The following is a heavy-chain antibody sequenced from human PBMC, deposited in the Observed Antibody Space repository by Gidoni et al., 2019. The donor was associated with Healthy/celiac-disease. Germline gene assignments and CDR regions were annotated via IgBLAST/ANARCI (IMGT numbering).Heavy chain of an antibody. V-gene: IGHV4-31*03. CDR1: DRSISRVGYY. Sequence: QVQLQESGPGLVKPSQTLSLTCTFSDRSISRVGYYWSWIRQHPGKGLEWIGYIYYSGSTYYNPSLKSRVTISVDTSKNQFSLKLSSVTAADTAVYYCARGLRLGGYYAFDIWGQGTMVTVSS. CDR3: ARGLRLGGYYAFDI. CDR2: IYYSGST. D-gene: IGHD3-16*01. J-gene: IGHJ3*02.